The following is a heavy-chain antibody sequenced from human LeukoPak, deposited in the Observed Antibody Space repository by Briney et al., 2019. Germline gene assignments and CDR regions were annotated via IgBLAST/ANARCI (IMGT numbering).Heavy chain of an antibody. CDR2: INHSGST. CDR1: GGSFSGYY. J-gene: IGHJ4*02. V-gene: IGHV4-34*01. Sequence: PSETLSLTCAVYGGSFSGYYRSWIRQPPGKGLEWIGEINHSGSTNYNPSLKSRVTISVDTSKNQFSLKLSSVTAADTAVYYCARAEVAGYYYGSGSYYQVWGQGTLVTVSS. CDR3: ARAEVAGYYYGSGSYYQV. D-gene: IGHD3-10*01.